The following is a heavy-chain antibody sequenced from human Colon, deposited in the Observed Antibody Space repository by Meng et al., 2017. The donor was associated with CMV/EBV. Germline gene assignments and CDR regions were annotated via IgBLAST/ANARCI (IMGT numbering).Heavy chain of an antibody. D-gene: IGHD6-19*01. Sequence: QVQLVQSGAEVKRPGASVEVSCKSSGYSFTSYAINWVRQAPGQGLEWMGWISTHNGDTNYAQKFQGRVTMATDTSTSTAYMELRSLRSDDTGVYYCARALIAVSGTFYFDYWAREPWSPSPQ. CDR3: ARALIAVSGTFYFDY. CDR1: GYSFTSYA. CDR2: ISTHNGDT. V-gene: IGHV1-18*01. J-gene: IGHJ4*02.